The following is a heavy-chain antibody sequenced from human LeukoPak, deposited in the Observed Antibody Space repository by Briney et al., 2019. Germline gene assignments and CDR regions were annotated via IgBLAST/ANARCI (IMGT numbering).Heavy chain of an antibody. D-gene: IGHD2-15*01. V-gene: IGHV4-34*01. J-gene: IGHJ4*02. Sequence: SETLSLTCAVYGGSFSGYYWSWIRQPPGKGLEWIGEINHSGSTNYNPSLKSRVTISVDTSKNQFSLKLSSVTAADTAVYCCATRGGYCSGGSCYHFDYWGQGTLVTVSS. CDR2: INHSGST. CDR1: GGSFSGYY. CDR3: ATRGGYCSGGSCYHFDY.